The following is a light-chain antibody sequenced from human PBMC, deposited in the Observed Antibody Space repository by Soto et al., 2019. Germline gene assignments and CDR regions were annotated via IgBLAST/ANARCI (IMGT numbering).Light chain of an antibody. V-gene: IGLV1-40*01. J-gene: IGLJ3*02. Sequence: QSVLTQPPSVSGAPGQRVTISCTGSSSNIGAAYDVHRYQQLPGTAPKLLIYRNTNRPSGVPDRFSGSKSGTSASLAITGLQAEDEADYYSQSYDSSLSGSVFGGGTKLTVL. CDR3: QSYDSSLSGSV. CDR2: RNT. CDR1: SSNIGAAYD.